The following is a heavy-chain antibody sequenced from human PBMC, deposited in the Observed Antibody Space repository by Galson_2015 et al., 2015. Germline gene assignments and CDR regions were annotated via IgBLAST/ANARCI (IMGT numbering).Heavy chain of an antibody. V-gene: IGHV4-31*03. D-gene: IGHD5-24*01. CDR2: IYYSGST. CDR1: GGSISSGGYY. J-gene: IGHJ6*02. CDR3: ARDCRDGYKYYYYGMDV. Sequence: TLSLTCTVSGGSISSGGYYWSWIRQHPGKGLEWIGYIYYSGSTYYNPSLKSRVTISVDTSKNQFSLKLSSVTAADTAVYYCARDCRDGYKYYYYGMDVWGQGTTVTVSS.